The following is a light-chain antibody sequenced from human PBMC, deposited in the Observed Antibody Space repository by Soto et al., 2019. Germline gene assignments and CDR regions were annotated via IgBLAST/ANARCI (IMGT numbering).Light chain of an antibody. V-gene: IGLV1-44*01. CDR2: SNN. J-gene: IGLJ2*01. CDR3: AAWDDILNGVL. Sequence: QSVLTQPPSASGTPGQRVTISCSGSSSNIGRNTVNWYQQLPGTAPKLLIYSNNRRPSGVPDRFSGSKSGTSASLAISGLQSEDEADYYCAAWDDILNGVLFGGGTKVTVL. CDR1: SSNIGRNT.